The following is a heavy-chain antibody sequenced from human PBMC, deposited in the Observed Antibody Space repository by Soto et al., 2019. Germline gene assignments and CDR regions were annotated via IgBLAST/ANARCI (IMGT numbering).Heavy chain of an antibody. V-gene: IGHV3-15*01. Sequence: GGSLRLSCAASGFTFSNAWMSWVRQAPGKGLEWVGRIKGEADGGTTDYAAPVKGRITISRDHSKDTLYLQMNSLKTEDTAVYYCTSGLSNGYYNFDYWGQGTPVTVSS. J-gene: IGHJ4*02. CDR2: IKGEADGGTT. CDR1: GFTFSNAW. D-gene: IGHD3-22*01. CDR3: TSGLSNGYYNFDY.